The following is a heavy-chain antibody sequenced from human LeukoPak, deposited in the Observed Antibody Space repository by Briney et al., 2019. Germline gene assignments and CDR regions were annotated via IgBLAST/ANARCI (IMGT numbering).Heavy chain of an antibody. Sequence: SETLSLTCAVYGGSFSGYYWSWIRQPPGKGLEWIGEINHSGSTNYNPSLKSRVTISVDTSKNQFSLKLSSVTAADTAVYYCARGSARTTMIVVATPFQHWGQGTLVTVSS. CDR3: ARGSARTTMIVVATPFQH. J-gene: IGHJ1*01. CDR1: GGSFSGYY. V-gene: IGHV4-34*01. D-gene: IGHD3-22*01. CDR2: INHSGST.